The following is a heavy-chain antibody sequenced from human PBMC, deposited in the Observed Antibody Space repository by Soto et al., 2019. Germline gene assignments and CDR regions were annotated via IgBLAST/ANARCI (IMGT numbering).Heavy chain of an antibody. V-gene: IGHV4-39*01. Sequence: SETLSLTCTVSGGSFSSSSYYWGWIRQPPGKGLEWIGSTYYSGSTNYNPSLKSRVTISLDTSKNQFSLKLTSVTAADTAVYYCARGYCSSTSCTAPGYWGQGTLVTVSS. CDR3: ARGYCSSTSCTAPGY. CDR2: TYYSGST. CDR1: GGSFSSSSYY. J-gene: IGHJ4*02. D-gene: IGHD2-2*01.